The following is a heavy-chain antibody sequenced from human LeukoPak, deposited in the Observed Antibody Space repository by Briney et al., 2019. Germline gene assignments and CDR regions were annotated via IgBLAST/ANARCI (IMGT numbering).Heavy chain of an antibody. D-gene: IGHD6-19*01. CDR3: ARELAVAGMGSYGMDV. CDR1: GYTFTSYD. V-gene: IGHV1-8*01. J-gene: IGHJ6*02. Sequence: GASVKVSCKASGYTFTSYDINWVRQATGQGLEWMGWMNPNSGNTGYAQKFQGRVTMTRNTSISTAYMELSSLRSEDTAVYYCARELAVAGMGSYGMDVWGQGTTVTVSS. CDR2: MNPNSGNT.